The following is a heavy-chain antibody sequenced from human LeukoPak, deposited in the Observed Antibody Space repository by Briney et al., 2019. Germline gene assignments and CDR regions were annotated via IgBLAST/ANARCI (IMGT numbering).Heavy chain of an antibody. CDR2: IIPIFGTA. CDR1: GGTFSSYA. Sequence: SVKVSCKASGGTFSSYAISWVRQAPGQGLEWMGGIIPIFGTANYAQKFQGRVTITADESTSTAYMELSSLRSEDTAVYYCASLNSIPYYYYGMDVWGQGTTVTVSS. J-gene: IGHJ6*02. CDR3: ASLNSIPYYYYGMDV. V-gene: IGHV1-69*01. D-gene: IGHD4-23*01.